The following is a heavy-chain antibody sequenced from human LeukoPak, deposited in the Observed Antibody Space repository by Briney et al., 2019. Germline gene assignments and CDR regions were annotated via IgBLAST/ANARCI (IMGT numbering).Heavy chain of an antibody. D-gene: IGHD2-15*01. CDR1: GGSISNYY. CDR3: AREKRSGPHYYYGMDV. V-gene: IGHV4-59*01. CDR2: IYYSGST. Sequence: SETLSLTCTVSGGSISNYYWSWIRQPPGKGLEWIGYIYYSGSTSYNPSLKSRVTISVDTSKNQFSLKLSSVTAADTAVYYCAREKRSGPHYYYGMDVWAKGPRSPSP. J-gene: IGHJ6*02.